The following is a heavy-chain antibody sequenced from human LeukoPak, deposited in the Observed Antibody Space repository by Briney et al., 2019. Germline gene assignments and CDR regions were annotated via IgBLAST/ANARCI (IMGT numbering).Heavy chain of an antibody. Sequence: GGSLRLSCEASGFSFSNYGMHWVRQVPGKGLEWVAVVSYRRTDTYYMDSVKGRFTISRDNAKNTLYLQMNSLRAEDTAIYYCAKDWRWNQNIYGMNVWGRGTTVTVSS. D-gene: IGHD5-24*01. CDR1: GFSFSNYG. CDR2: VSYRRTDT. CDR3: AKDWRWNQNIYGMNV. J-gene: IGHJ6*02. V-gene: IGHV3-30*18.